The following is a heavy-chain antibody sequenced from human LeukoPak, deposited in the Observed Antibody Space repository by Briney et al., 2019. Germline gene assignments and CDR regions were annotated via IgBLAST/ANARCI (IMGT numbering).Heavy chain of an antibody. CDR3: ARVPAGSGYYFDN. V-gene: IGHV4-38-2*01. D-gene: IGHD2-15*01. CDR1: GYSISSSYY. Sequence: SETLSVTRAVSGYSISSSYYWGWIRQPPGKGLEWIGSLHHSRSTYYNPSLQSRVATSVDTSNNQCSLKLSSVTAADTAVYFRARVPAGSGYYFDNWGQGTLVTVS. J-gene: IGHJ4*02. CDR2: LHHSRST.